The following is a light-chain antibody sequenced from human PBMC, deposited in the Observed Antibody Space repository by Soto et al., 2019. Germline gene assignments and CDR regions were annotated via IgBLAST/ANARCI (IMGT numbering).Light chain of an antibody. CDR1: QSISTY. CDR3: QHGYSTPLT. J-gene: IGKJ4*01. Sequence: DIQMTQSPSSLSASVGDRVTITCRASQSISTYLHWYHQKPGKAPNLLIYAASTLQSGVPSRFSGSGSGTDFTLTISSLQPEDFATYFCQHGYSTPLTFGGGTKVYIK. CDR2: AAS. V-gene: IGKV1-39*01.